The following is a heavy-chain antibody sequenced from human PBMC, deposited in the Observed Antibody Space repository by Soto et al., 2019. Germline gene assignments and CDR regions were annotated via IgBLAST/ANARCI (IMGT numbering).Heavy chain of an antibody. CDR1: GFTLSSYG. D-gene: IGHD5-18*01. CDR2: ISYDGSNK. Sequence: LRLSCAASGFTLSSYGMHWVRQAPGKGLEWVAVISYDGSNKYYADSVKGRFTISRDNSKNTLYLQMNSLRAEDTAVYYCAKRGYGRYNWFDPWGQGTLVTVSS. V-gene: IGHV3-30*18. J-gene: IGHJ5*02. CDR3: AKRGYGRYNWFDP.